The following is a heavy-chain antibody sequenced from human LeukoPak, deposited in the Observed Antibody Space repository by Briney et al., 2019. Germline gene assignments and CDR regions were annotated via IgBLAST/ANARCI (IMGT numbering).Heavy chain of an antibody. Sequence: PWGSLRLSCAASGFTFSSYAMHWVRQAPGQGLEWVGAISYDGSNKYYADSVKGRFTISRDNSKNTLYLQMNSLRAEDTAVYYCRGTYYYDSSGYYVTLFPETFDYWGQGIRVTVSS. V-gene: IGHV3-30-3*01. CDR1: GFTFSSYA. CDR3: RGTYYYDSSGYYVTLFPETFDY. J-gene: IGHJ4*02. CDR2: ISYDGSNK. D-gene: IGHD3-22*01.